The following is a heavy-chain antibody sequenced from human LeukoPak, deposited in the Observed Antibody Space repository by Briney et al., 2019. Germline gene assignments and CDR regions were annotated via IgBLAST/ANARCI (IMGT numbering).Heavy chain of an antibody. CDR3: AKVIAAAGTSIMYFDY. V-gene: IGHV3-23*01. Sequence: PGGSLRLSCAASGFTFSSYAMSWVRQAPGKGLEWVSAISGSGGSTYYADSVKGRFTISRDNSKNTLYLQMNSLRAEDTAVYYCAKVIAAAGTSIMYFDYWGQGTLVTVSS. CDR2: ISGSGGST. CDR1: GFTFSSYA. J-gene: IGHJ4*02. D-gene: IGHD6-13*01.